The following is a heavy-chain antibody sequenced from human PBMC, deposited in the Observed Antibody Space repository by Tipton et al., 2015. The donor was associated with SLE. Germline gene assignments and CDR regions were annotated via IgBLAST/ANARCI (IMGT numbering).Heavy chain of an antibody. Sequence: TLSLTCTVSDGSISDTIYYWGWIRQPPGKGLEWLGSVYYDGSTYQNPSLKSRVTMSLDTSKNQFSLKLSSVSAADTAVYYCAKQGVCNDKCNYYYYPMDVWGQGTTVIVSS. CDR3: AKQGVCNDKCNYYYYPMDV. CDR2: VYYDGST. CDR1: DGSISDTIYY. D-gene: IGHD2/OR15-2a*01. V-gene: IGHV4-39*01. J-gene: IGHJ6*02.